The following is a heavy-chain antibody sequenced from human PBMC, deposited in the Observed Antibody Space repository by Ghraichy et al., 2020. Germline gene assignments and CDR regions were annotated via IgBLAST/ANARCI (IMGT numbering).Heavy chain of an antibody. Sequence: GGSLRLSCAASGFTFSSYAMSWVRQAPGKGLEWVSAISGSGGITYYADSVKVRFTISRDNSKNTLYLQMNSLRAEDTAVYYCAKMDGLRGDPRMYNWFDPWGQGNLVTVSS. CDR2: ISGSGGIT. V-gene: IGHV3-23*01. D-gene: IGHD5-24*01. CDR1: GFTFSSYA. CDR3: AKMDGLRGDPRMYNWFDP. J-gene: IGHJ5*02.